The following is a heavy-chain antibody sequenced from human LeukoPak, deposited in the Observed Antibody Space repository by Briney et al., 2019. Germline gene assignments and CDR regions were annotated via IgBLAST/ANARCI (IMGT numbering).Heavy chain of an antibody. D-gene: IGHD5-12*01. CDR1: GYTFTGYY. J-gene: IGHJ4*02. CDR2: INPNSGGT. Sequence: ASVKVSCKASGYTFTGYYMHWVRQAPGQGLEWMGWINPNSGGTNYAQKFQGRVTMTRDTSISTAYMELSRLRSDDTAVYYCARDRFWDGATLDYWGQGTLVTVSS. V-gene: IGHV1-2*02. CDR3: ARDRFWDGATLDY.